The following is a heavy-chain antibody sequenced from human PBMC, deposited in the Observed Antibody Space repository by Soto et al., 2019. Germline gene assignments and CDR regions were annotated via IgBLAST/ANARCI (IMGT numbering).Heavy chain of an antibody. J-gene: IGHJ4*02. D-gene: IGHD1-7*01. CDR2: MNPNSGNT. CDR3: VTPNWNYGGAFDY. Sequence: ASVKVSCKASGYTFTSYDINWVRQATGQGLEWMGWMNPNSGNTGYAQKFQGRVTMTRNTSISTAYMELSSLRSEDTAVYYCVTPNWNYGGAFDYWGQGTLVTVSS. V-gene: IGHV1-8*01. CDR1: GYTFTSYD.